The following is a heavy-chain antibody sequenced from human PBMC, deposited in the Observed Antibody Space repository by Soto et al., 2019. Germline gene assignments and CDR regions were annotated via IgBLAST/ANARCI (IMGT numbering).Heavy chain of an antibody. CDR1: GYTFTSYA. V-gene: IGHV1-3*05. CDR2: INAGNGNT. CDR3: ARSILVVTPLDY. Sequence: QVQLVQSGAEEKKPGASVKVSCKASGYTFTSYAMHWVRQAPGQRLEWMGWINAGNGNTKYSQKFQGRVTXXRXXSASTAYMELISLRAEDTAVYYWARSILVVTPLDYWGQGTLVTVSS. J-gene: IGHJ4*02. D-gene: IGHD2-21*02.